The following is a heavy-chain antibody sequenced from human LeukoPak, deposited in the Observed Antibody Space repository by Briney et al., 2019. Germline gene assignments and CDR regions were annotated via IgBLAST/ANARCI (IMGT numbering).Heavy chain of an antibody. D-gene: IGHD6-6*01. V-gene: IGHV3-23*01. Sequence: PGGSLRLSCAASGLTFSSYAMSWVRQAPGKGLEWVSAISGSGGSTYYADSVKGRFTISRDNSKNTLYLQMDSLRAEDTAVYYCARIPRAARPPGAFDIWGQGTMVTVSS. CDR2: ISGSGGST. CDR1: GLTFSSYA. CDR3: ARIPRAARPPGAFDI. J-gene: IGHJ3*02.